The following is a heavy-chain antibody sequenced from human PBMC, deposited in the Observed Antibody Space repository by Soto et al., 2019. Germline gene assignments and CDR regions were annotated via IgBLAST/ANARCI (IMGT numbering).Heavy chain of an antibody. V-gene: IGHV4-59*01. Sequence: QVQLQESGPGLVKPSETLSLTCSVSGGSISYYYWTWIRQPPGKGLEYIGYVYYSGSTNYNPSLKSRVTRSVDTSKNQVSLKLSSVTAADTAVYYCARWSRQQLAYYFDYWGQGTLVTVSS. CDR1: GGSISYYY. J-gene: IGHJ4*02. D-gene: IGHD6-13*01. CDR3: ARWSRQQLAYYFDY. CDR2: VYYSGST.